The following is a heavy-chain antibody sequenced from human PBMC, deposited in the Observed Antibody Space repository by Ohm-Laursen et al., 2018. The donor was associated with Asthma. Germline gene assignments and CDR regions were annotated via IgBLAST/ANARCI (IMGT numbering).Heavy chain of an antibody. D-gene: IGHD1-26*01. CDR3: ARIGPEWELPGREYSLHH. Sequence: SLRLSCSASGFTFSDYYMIWIRQVPGKGLEWVASISTASTFIYYADSVRGRFTTSRDNARNSVYLQMNSLRAEDTALYYCARIGPEWELPGREYSLHHWGEGTLVTVSS. CDR1: GFTFSDYY. J-gene: IGHJ1*01. CDR2: ISTASTFI. V-gene: IGHV3-11*06.